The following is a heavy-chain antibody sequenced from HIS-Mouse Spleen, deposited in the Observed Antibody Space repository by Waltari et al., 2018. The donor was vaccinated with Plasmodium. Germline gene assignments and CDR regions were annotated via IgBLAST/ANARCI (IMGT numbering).Heavy chain of an antibody. D-gene: IGHD7-27*01. CDR1: GFTFSSYA. Sequence: EVQLLESGGGLVQPGGSLRLSCAASGFTFSSYAMSWVRRAPGKGREGGAASSGSGGSTYSGDSVKGRFTIYSDNTKNTLYLQMNSLRVEDTAVYYCAKSSKGTGDLWDYWGQGTLVTVSS. V-gene: IGHV3-23*01. CDR3: AKSSKGTGDLWDY. J-gene: IGHJ4*02. CDR2: SSGSGGST.